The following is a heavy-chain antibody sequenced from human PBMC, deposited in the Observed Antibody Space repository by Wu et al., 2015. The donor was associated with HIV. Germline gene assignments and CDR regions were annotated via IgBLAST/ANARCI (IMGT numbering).Heavy chain of an antibody. D-gene: IGHD5-12*01. CDR2: INPLFGTT. J-gene: IGHJ6*02. CDR1: GGTFSNNA. V-gene: IGHV1-69*05. CDR3: ARNTDSVATSLYSLGV. Sequence: QVQLVQSGAEVKKPGSSVKVSCKTSGGTFSNNALSWVRQAPGQGLEWMGGINPLFGTTKHTQKFQDRVTFSTDELKTTAYMELRSLRYEDTGVYYCARNTDSVATSLYSLGVWGQGTTVTVSS.